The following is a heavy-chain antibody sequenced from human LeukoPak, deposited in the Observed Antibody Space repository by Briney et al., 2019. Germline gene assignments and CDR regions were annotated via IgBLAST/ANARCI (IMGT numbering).Heavy chain of an antibody. CDR2: IYTSGST. D-gene: IGHD3-22*01. V-gene: IGHV4-61*02. CDR3: AREKGYYYDSSGYHPIDY. Sequence: SETLSLTCTVSGGSISSGSYYWSWIRQPAGKGLEWIGRIYTSGSTNYNPSLKSRVTISVDTSKNQFSLELSSVTAADTAVYYCAREKGYYYDSSGYHPIDYWGQGTLVTVPS. CDR1: GGSISSGSYY. J-gene: IGHJ4*02.